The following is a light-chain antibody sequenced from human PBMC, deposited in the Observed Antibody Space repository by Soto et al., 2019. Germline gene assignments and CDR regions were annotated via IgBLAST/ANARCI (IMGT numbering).Light chain of an antibody. CDR1: QDSTYY. Sequence: DSQMTQSPSSLSASVGDRVTITCQASQDSTYYLNWYQQKPGKAPSLLIHDASSLQTGVPSRLSGSGSGTAFTFTINSLQPDDIATYYGQHHHDLPITFGQGTRLEIK. CDR2: DAS. J-gene: IGKJ5*01. CDR3: QHHHDLPIT. V-gene: IGKV1-33*01.